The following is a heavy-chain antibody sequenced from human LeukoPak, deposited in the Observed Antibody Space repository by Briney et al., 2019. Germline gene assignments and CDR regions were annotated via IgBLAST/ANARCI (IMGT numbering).Heavy chain of an antibody. Sequence: PSETLSLICSVSGGSFEHYFWSWIRRPPGKGLEWIGYVYYSGSTDYSPSLKSRLTISADTSKNQFSLKLSSVTAADTAVYYCASHRRSHGSEYWGQGTLVTVSS. CDR3: ASHRRSHGSEY. CDR2: VYYSGST. CDR1: GGSFEHYF. V-gene: IGHV4-59*01. D-gene: IGHD3-10*01. J-gene: IGHJ4*02.